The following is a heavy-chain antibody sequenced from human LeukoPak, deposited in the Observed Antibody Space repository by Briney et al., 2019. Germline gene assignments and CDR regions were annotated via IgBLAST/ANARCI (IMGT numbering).Heavy chain of an antibody. J-gene: IGHJ4*02. CDR2: ISSSSSTI. Sequence: GGSLRLSCAASGFTFSSYSMNWVRQAPGKGLEWVSYISSSSSTIYYADSVKGRFTISRDNAKNSLYLQMNSLRAEDTAVYYCAREGPFGGVIDRRERGIDYWGQGTLVTVSS. D-gene: IGHD3-16*02. V-gene: IGHV3-48*01. CDR3: AREGPFGGVIDRRERGIDY. CDR1: GFTFSSYS.